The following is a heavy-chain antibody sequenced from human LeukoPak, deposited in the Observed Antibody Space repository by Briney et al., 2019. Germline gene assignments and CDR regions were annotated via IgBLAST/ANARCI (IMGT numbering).Heavy chain of an antibody. J-gene: IGHJ5*02. D-gene: IGHD2-2*02. V-gene: IGHV1-18*01. CDR3: ARDGRVVVPAAIPGRTRFDP. CDR1: GYTFTSYG. CDR2: ISAYSGNT. Sequence: ASVKVSCKASGYTFTSYGISWVRQAPGQGLEWMGWISAYSGNTNYAQKLQGRVTMTTDTSTSTAYMELRSLRSDDTAVYYCARDGRVVVPAAIPGRTRFDPWGQGTLVTVSS.